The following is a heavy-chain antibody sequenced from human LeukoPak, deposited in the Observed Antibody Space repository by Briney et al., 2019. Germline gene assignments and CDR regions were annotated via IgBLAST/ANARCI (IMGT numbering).Heavy chain of an antibody. V-gene: IGHV4-39*01. CDR2: IFYSGST. J-gene: IGHJ2*01. Sequence: SETLSLTCTVSGGSISSSRYYWGWIRQPPGKGLEWIGTIFYSGSTYYNPSLKSRVTISVDTSKNQFSLNLSSVTAADTALYYCARHVPSDLRIEVVTSDWYFDLWGRGTLVTVSS. CDR3: ARHVPSDLRIEVVTSDWYFDL. D-gene: IGHD2-21*02. CDR1: GGSISSSRYY.